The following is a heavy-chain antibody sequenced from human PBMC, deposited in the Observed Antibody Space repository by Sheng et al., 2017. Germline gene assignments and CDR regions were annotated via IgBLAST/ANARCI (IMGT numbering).Heavy chain of an antibody. J-gene: IGHJ6*03. CDR1: GYTFTSYD. V-gene: IGHV1-8*03. D-gene: IGHD2-8*02. CDR2: MNPNSGNT. CDR3: ARGNVLVVYGYYYYYYMDV. Sequence: QVQLVQSGAEVKKPGASVKVSCKASGYTFTSYDINWVRQATGQGLEWMGWMNPNSGNTGYAQKFQGRVTITRNTSISTAYMELSSLRSEDTAVYYCARGNVLVVYGYYYYYYMDVWGKGTTVTVSS.